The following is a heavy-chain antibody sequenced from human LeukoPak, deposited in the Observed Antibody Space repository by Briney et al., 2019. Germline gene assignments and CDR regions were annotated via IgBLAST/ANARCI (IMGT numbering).Heavy chain of an antibody. Sequence: SETLSLTCPVSGGSISSSSSYWGWIRQPPGKGLEWIGNIFYSGTTYYNPSLKSRVTISLDTSKNQFSLRLGSVTAADTAFYYCVRLPTGYPNWFDPWGQGTLVTVSS. J-gene: IGHJ5*02. CDR3: VRLPTGYPNWFDP. D-gene: IGHD3-16*02. CDR2: IFYSGTT. V-gene: IGHV4-39*01. CDR1: GGSISSSSSY.